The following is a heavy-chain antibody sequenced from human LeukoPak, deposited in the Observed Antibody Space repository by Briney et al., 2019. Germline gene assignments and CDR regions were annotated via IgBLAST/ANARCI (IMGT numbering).Heavy chain of an antibody. CDR2: ISGSGGST. CDR1: GFTFSSYA. D-gene: IGHD6-13*01. Sequence: GSLRLSCAASGFTFSSYAMSWVRQAPGKGLEWVSAISGSGGSTYYADSVKGRFTISRDNSKNTLYLQMNSLRAEDTAVYYCAKDGYSSNTMNYYFDYWGQGTLVTVSS. J-gene: IGHJ4*02. CDR3: AKDGYSSNTMNYYFDY. V-gene: IGHV3-23*01.